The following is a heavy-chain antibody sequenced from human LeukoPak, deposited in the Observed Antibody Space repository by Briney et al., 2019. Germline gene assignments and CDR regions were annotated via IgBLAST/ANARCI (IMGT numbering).Heavy chain of an antibody. J-gene: IGHJ2*01. D-gene: IGHD6-13*01. Sequence: SETLSLTCTVSGGSISSYYWSWIRQPPGKGLEWIGYIYYSGSTNYNPSLKSRVTISVDKSKNQFSLKLSSVTAADTAVYYCARVYYSRSYDYWYFDLWGRGTLVTVSS. CDR1: GGSISSYY. CDR3: ARVYYSRSYDYWYFDL. CDR2: IYYSGST. V-gene: IGHV4-59*12.